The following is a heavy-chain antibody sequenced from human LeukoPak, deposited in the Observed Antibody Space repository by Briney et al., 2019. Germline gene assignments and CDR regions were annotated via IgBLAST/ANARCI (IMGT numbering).Heavy chain of an antibody. D-gene: IGHD6-25*01. Sequence: GRSLRLSCAASGFTFSVYTIHWVRQAPGKGLEWVAVMSSDGSNKYYADSVKGRFTISRDNSRNTMYLQMNSLRAEDTAVYYCARDRGYDAFDIWGQGTMVTVSS. J-gene: IGHJ3*02. CDR1: GFTFSVYT. CDR3: ARDRGYDAFDI. CDR2: MSSDGSNK. V-gene: IGHV3-30-3*01.